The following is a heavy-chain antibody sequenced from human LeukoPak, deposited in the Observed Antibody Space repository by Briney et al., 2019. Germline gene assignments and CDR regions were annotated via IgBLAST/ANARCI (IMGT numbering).Heavy chain of an antibody. CDR1: GFTFSTFW. J-gene: IGHJ4*02. Sequence: GESLRLSCAASGFTFSTFWMHWVRQAPGKGLVWVSRTNTDGSSITYADSVKGRFSTSRDNAKSTLFLQMNSLRAEDTAVYYCASGRLVGAPDYWGQGTLVTVSS. D-gene: IGHD1-26*01. CDR2: TNTDGSSI. V-gene: IGHV3-74*01. CDR3: ASGRLVGAPDY.